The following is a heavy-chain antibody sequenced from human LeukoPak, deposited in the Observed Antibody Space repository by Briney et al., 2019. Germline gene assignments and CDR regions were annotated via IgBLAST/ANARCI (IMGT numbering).Heavy chain of an antibody. CDR2: ISSSSSYI. V-gene: IGHV3-21*01. CDR1: GFTFSGSA. D-gene: IGHD3-22*01. CDR3: ARMRYDSSGYYTPFDY. Sequence: GGSLRLSCAASGFTFSGSAMHWVRQAPGKGLEWVSSISSSSSYIYYADSVKGRFTISRDNAKNSLYLQMNSLRAEDTAVYYCARMRYDSSGYYTPFDYWGQRTLVTVSS. J-gene: IGHJ4*02.